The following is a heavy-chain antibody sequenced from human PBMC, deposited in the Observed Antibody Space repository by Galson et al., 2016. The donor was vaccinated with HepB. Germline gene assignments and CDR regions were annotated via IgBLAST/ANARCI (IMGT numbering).Heavy chain of an antibody. D-gene: IGHD3-16*01. J-gene: IGHJ5*02. CDR1: GGTFRSYI. CDR2: IFPLFGTP. Sequence: SVKVSCKASGGTFRSYITSWVRQAPGQGLEWMGGIFPLFGTPTYAQKFQGRVRITADESTSTAYMQLNRLRSEDTAVYYCARGGEGNWFDPWGQGTLVTVSS. CDR3: ARGGEGNWFDP. V-gene: IGHV1-69*13.